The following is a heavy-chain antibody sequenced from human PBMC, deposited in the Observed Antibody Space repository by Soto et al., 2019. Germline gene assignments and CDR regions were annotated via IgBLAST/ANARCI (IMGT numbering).Heavy chain of an antibody. CDR1: GFSLSTSGVG. CDR2: IYWNDDK. V-gene: IGHV2-5*01. CDR3: ARTLHDFWSGYLKASDAFDI. J-gene: IGHJ3*02. Sequence: SGPTLVNPTQTLTLTCTFSGFSLSTSGVGVGWIRQPPGKALEWPALIYWNDDKRYSPSLKSRLTITKDTSKNQVVLTMTNMDPVDTATYYCARTLHDFWSGYLKASDAFDIWGQGTMVTVSS. D-gene: IGHD3-3*01.